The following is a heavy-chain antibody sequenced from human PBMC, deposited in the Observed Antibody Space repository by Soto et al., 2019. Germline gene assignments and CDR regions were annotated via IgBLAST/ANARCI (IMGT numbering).Heavy chain of an antibody. CDR2: VFSGGKT. D-gene: IGHD3-16*01. V-gene: IGHV3-53*01. CDR1: GLSVSNNY. CDR3: AKGDFDC. J-gene: IGHJ4*02. Sequence: EVHLVESGGGLIQPGGSLRLSCAVSGLSVSNNYMSWVRQAPGKGLEWVAIVFSGGKTYHADSVKGRFTVSRDNSKNTVDLQMNSLRVEDTAVYYCAKGDFDCWGQGTLVTVSS.